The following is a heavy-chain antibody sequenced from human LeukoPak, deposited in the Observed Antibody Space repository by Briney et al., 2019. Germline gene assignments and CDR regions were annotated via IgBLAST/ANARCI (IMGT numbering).Heavy chain of an antibody. D-gene: IGHD5-18*01. CDR2: INTNTGNP. CDR3: GRDPKLGIRGYTYGYTDY. Sequence: GASVKVSCKTSGYTFTSYAINWVRQAPGQGLEWMGWINTNTGNPTYAQGFTGHYVFSLDTSVSTAYLQISGLKADDTAVYYCGRDPKLGIRGYTYGYTDYWGQGTLVTVSS. CDR1: GYTFTSYA. V-gene: IGHV7-4-1*02. J-gene: IGHJ4*02.